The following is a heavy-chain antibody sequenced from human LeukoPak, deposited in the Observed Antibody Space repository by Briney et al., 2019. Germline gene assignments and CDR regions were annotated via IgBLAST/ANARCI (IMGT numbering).Heavy chain of an antibody. V-gene: IGHV4-4*09. Sequence: SETLSLTCTVSGGSISSYYWSWIRQPPGKGLEWIGYIYTSGSTNYNPSLKSRVTISVDTSKNQLSLKLSSVTAADTAVYYCATFTAPLGVDYWGQGTLVTVSS. CDR3: ATFTAPLGVDY. CDR2: IYTSGST. CDR1: GGSISSYY. J-gene: IGHJ4*02.